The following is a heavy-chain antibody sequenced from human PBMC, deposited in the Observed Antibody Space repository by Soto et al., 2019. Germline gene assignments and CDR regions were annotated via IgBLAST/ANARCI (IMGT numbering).Heavy chain of an antibody. V-gene: IGHV4-39*01. CDR1: GGSISSSSYY. Sequence: QLQLQESGPGLVKPSETLSLTCTVSGGSISSSSYYWGWIRQPPGKGLEWIGSIYYSGSTYYNPSLKSRVTISVDTSKNQFSLKLSSVTAADTAVYYCARQDIITIFGVVGYYFDYWGQGTLVTVSS. J-gene: IGHJ4*02. CDR3: ARQDIITIFGVVGYYFDY. D-gene: IGHD3-3*01. CDR2: IYYSGST.